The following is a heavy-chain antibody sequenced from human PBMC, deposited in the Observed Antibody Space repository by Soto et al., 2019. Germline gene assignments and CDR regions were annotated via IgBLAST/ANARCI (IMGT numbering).Heavy chain of an antibody. J-gene: IGHJ4*02. D-gene: IGHD6-13*01. V-gene: IGHV4-31*03. CDR2: IYYSGST. CDR1: GGSSISGGYY. CDR3: SAGPGPSDCDF. Sequence: PSESLSLTCTVSGGSSISGGYYWSWIRQHPGKGLEWIGYIYYSGSTYYNPSLKSRVTISVDTSKNQFSLKLSSVTAADTAVYYCSAGPGPSDCDFWGQGTLVTVSS.